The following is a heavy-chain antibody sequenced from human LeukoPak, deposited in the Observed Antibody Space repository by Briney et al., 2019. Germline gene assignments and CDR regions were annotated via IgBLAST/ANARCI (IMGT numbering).Heavy chain of an antibody. V-gene: IGHV3-48*03. D-gene: IGHD5-24*01. CDR2: ISSSGSTI. CDR3: ARESRDGYNFDY. CDR1: GFTFSNFE. J-gene: IGHJ4*02. Sequence: GGSLRLSCAASGFTFSNFEMHWVRQAPGKGLEWVSYISSSGSTIYYADSMKGRFTISRDNAKTSLYLQMSSLRAEDTAVYYCARESRDGYNFDYWGQGTLVTVSS.